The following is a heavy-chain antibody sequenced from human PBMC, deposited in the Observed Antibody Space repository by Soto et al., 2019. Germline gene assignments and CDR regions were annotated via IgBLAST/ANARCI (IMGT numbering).Heavy chain of an antibody. CDR3: ASLGDSSSWYVALDY. Sequence: EVQLLESGGGLVQPGGSLRLSCAASGFTFSSYAMSWVRQAPGKGLEWVSAISGSGGSTYYADSVKGRFTTSRDNSKNTLYLQMNSLRAEDTAVYYCASLGDSSSWYVALDYWGQGTLVTVSS. J-gene: IGHJ4*02. D-gene: IGHD6-13*01. CDR1: GFTFSSYA. CDR2: ISGSGGST. V-gene: IGHV3-23*01.